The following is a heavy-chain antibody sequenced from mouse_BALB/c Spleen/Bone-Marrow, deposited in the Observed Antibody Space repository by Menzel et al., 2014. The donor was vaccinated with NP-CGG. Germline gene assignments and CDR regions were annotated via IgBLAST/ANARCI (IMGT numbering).Heavy chain of an antibody. J-gene: IGHJ3*01. CDR2: IDPANGNT. D-gene: IGHD1-1*01. CDR3: ASYYYGSYGFVY. Sequence: VQLKESGAELVKPGASVKLSCTASGFNIKDTYMHWVKQRPEQGLEWIGRIDPANGNTKYDPKFQGKATITADTSSNTAYLQLSSLTSEDTAVYYCASYYYGSYGFVYWGQGTLVTVSA. CDR1: GFNIKDTY. V-gene: IGHV14-3*02.